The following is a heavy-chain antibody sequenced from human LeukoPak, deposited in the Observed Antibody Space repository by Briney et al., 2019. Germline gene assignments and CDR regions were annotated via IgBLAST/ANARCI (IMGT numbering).Heavy chain of an antibody. CDR1: GYTFTGYY. CDR2: INPNSGGT. D-gene: IGHD3-10*01. Sequence: ASVTVSCKASGYTFTGYYMHWGRQAPGQGLEWMGWINPNSGGTNYAQKFQGWVTMTSDTSISAAYMELSRLRSDDTAVYYCARGFDTMIRGTITFYYWGPGTLVTVSS. J-gene: IGHJ4*02. CDR3: ARGFDTMIRGTITFYY. V-gene: IGHV1-2*04.